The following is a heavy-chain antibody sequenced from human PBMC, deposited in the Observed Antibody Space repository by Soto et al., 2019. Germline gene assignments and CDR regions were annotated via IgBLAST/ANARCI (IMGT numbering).Heavy chain of an antibody. CDR1: GVSVRIYT. V-gene: IGHV4-4*07. J-gene: IGHJ4*02. Sequence: KTSETLALGCIFSGVSVRIYTWSWVRQPANKGLEWIGRVFSSVSATYNPSLKSRVSISMDTPENRISLKLDSVTAADAGVYFCARDGMTTGDNWGPGTLVTVS. D-gene: IGHD3-9*01. CDR3: ARDGMTTGDN. CDR2: VFSSVSA.